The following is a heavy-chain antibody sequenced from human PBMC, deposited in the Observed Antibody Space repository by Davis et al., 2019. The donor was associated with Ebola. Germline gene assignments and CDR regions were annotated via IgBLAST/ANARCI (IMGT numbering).Heavy chain of an antibody. V-gene: IGHV4-59*11. D-gene: IGHD4-17*01. CDR3: ARVDYATYFQD. Sequence: SETLSLTCSVSGGSITTHHWSWIRQAPGKGLEWIGYIYDSVNTKYNPSLKSRVILSLDTSKNQFSLKLRSVIAADTAMYYCARVDYATYFQDWGQGTLVTVSS. CDR2: IYDSVNT. CDR1: GGSITTHH. J-gene: IGHJ1*01.